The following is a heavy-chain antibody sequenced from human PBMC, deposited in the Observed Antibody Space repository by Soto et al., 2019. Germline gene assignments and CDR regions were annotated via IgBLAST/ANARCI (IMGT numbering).Heavy chain of an antibody. CDR3: ARARVIGIVGGTFPDY. D-gene: IGHD1-26*01. V-gene: IGHV1-18*01. CDR1: GYTFTSYG. Sequence: QVQLVQSGAEVKKPGASVKVSCKASGYTFTSYGISWVRQAPGQGLEWLGWISAYNGNTNYARNLQGRVTVTADTXTXQAYMEQRSRRSDDTAVYYCARARVIGIVGGTFPDYWGQGTLVTVSS. CDR2: ISAYNGNT. J-gene: IGHJ4*02.